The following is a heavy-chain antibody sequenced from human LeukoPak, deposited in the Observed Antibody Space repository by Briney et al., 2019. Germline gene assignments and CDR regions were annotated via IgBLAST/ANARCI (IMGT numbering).Heavy chain of an antibody. CDR1: GYTFTSYG. D-gene: IGHD6-19*01. V-gene: IGHV1-18*01. CDR2: ISSYNGNT. Sequence: ASVKVSCKASGYTFTSYGFSWVRQAPGQGLEWMGWISSYNGNTNYAQNFQGRVTMTTDTSTRTAYMELSGLRSEDTAVYYCATSYSSGWYYFDYWGQGTLVTVSS. CDR3: ATSYSSGWYYFDY. J-gene: IGHJ4*02.